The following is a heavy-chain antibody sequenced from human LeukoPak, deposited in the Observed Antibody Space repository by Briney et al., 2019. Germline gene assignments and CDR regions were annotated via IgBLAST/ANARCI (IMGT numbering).Heavy chain of an antibody. V-gene: IGHV3-33*06. Sequence: GGSLRLSCAASGFTFSSYGMHWVRQAPGKGLEWVAIIWYDGSNKYYADSVKGRFTISRDNSKNTLYLQMNSLRAEDTAVYYCAKDRSSSMDYWGQGTLVTVSS. CDR3: AKDRSSSMDY. J-gene: IGHJ4*02. CDR1: GFTFSSYG. CDR2: IWYDGSNK. D-gene: IGHD6-6*01.